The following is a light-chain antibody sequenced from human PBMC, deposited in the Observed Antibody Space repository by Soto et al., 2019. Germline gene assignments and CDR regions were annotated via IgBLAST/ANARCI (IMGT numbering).Light chain of an antibody. J-gene: IGKJ4*01. V-gene: IGKV1-5*03. CDR1: QTISTW. Sequence: DIQMTQSPSALSTFVGDRVTITCRASQTISTWLAWFQQKPGKAPKLLIYKASNLESGVPSRFSGSGSGTEFTLPINSLQPDDFATYYCQQYDGYPFTFGGGTKVEIK. CDR3: QQYDGYPFT. CDR2: KAS.